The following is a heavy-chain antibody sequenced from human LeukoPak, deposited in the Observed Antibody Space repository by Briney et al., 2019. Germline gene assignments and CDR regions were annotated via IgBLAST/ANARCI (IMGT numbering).Heavy chain of an antibody. D-gene: IGHD4-23*01. V-gene: IGHV3-23*01. CDR3: AKALYGGNTV. CDR1: GFTFSTYA. Sequence: PGGSLRLSCAASGFTFSTYAMGRVRQAPGEGLRWVSSISGNGVTTYYADSVKGRFTISRDNSKNTLYLQMNSLRAEDTALYYCAKALYGGNTVWGQGTLVTVSS. CDR2: ISGNGVTT. J-gene: IGHJ4*02.